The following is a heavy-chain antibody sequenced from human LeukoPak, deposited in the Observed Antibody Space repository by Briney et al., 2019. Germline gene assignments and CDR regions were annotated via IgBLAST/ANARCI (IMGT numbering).Heavy chain of an antibody. CDR2: ISYDGSNK. D-gene: IGHD5-18*01. CDR1: GFTFSSYA. CDR3: AAPPRGYSYDFDY. J-gene: IGHJ4*02. V-gene: IGHV3-30*04. Sequence: PGGSLRLSCAASGFTFSSYAMHWVRQAPGKGLEWVAVISYDGSNKYYADSVNGRFTISRDNSKNTLYLQMNSLRAEDTAVYYCAAPPRGYSYDFDYWGQGTLVTVSS.